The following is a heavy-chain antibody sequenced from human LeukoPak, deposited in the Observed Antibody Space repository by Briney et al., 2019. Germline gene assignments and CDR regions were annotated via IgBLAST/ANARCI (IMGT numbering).Heavy chain of an antibody. CDR2: ISGGGGST. V-gene: IGHV3-23*01. J-gene: IGHJ4*02. Sequence: GGSLRLSCAASGFTFSTYAMSWVRRAPGKGLEWVSHISGGGGSTYYADSVKGRFTISRDNSKSTLYLQMNSLRAEDTAVYYCANLGSGWRYFDYWGQGTLVTVSS. CDR1: GFTFSTYA. D-gene: IGHD6-19*01. CDR3: ANLGSGWRYFDY.